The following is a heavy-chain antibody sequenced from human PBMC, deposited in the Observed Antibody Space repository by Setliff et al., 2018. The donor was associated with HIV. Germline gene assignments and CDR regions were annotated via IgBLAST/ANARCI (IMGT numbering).Heavy chain of an antibody. D-gene: IGHD3-22*01. J-gene: IGHJ4*02. CDR1: GFTFSSYA. Sequence: GGSLRLSCAASGFTFSSYAMSWVRQAPGKGLEWVSAISSRGTDTYYADSVKGRFTISRDNSKNTLYLQMNSLRVEDTAIYYCAKGRSGYYNFDSWGQGTLVTVSS. CDR3: AKGRSGYYNFDS. V-gene: IGHV3-23*01. CDR2: ISSRGTDT.